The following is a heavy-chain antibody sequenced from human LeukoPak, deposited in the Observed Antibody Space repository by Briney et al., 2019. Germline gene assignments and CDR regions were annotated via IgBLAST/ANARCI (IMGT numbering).Heavy chain of an antibody. V-gene: IGHV4-34*01. Sequence: SETLSLTCAVYGVSFSGYYWSWLPQPPGKGLEWIGEINHSGSTNYNPSLKSRVTIPVDTSKNQFSLKLSSVTAADTAVYYCARGERVNYYGSGRYYFDYWGQGTLVTVSS. D-gene: IGHD3-10*01. J-gene: IGHJ4*02. CDR2: INHSGST. CDR3: ARGERVNYYGSGRYYFDY. CDR1: GVSFSGYY.